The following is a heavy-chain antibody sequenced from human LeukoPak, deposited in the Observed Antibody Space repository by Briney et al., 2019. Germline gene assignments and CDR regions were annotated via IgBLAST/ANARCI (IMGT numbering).Heavy chain of an antibody. D-gene: IGHD3-10*01. J-gene: IGHJ5*02. CDR3: AREDAGRGWFDP. Sequence: SEALSLTCTVSGGSISSSTYFWGWVRQPPGKGLEWIGSIYYSGGTYCNPSIKSRVSISVDTPKNQFSLKLSSVTAADTAVYYCAREDAGRGWFDPWGQGTLVTVSS. CDR1: GGSISSSTYF. CDR2: IYYSGGT. V-gene: IGHV4-39*02.